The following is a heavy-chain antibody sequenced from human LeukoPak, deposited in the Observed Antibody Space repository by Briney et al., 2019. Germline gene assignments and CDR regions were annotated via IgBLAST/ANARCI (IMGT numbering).Heavy chain of an antibody. CDR3: ARQSSAWPLFDY. CDR1: GVSISRYY. V-gene: IGHV4-59*01. D-gene: IGHD6-19*01. J-gene: IGHJ4*02. Sequence: SETLSLTCAASGVSISRYYWSWVRQPPGRGLEWVGSIYYSGSTKYNPSPKSGVTITVDTSKDQFSLKLRSVTAADTAVYFCARQSSAWPLFDYWGQGTLVTVSS. CDR2: IYYSGST.